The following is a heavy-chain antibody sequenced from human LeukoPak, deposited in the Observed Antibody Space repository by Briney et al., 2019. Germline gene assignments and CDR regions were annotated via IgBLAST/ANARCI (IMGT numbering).Heavy chain of an antibody. CDR1: GFTFSSYS. D-gene: IGHD4-17*01. J-gene: IGHJ2*01. CDR3: ASRGDGDYGPRWYFDL. CDR2: ISSSSSYI. Sequence: NPGGSLRLSCAASGFTFSSYSMNWVRQAPGKGLEWVSSISSSSSYIYYADSVKGRFTISRDNAKNSLYLQMNSLRAEDTAVYYCASRGDGDYGPRWYFDLWGRGTLVTVSS. V-gene: IGHV3-21*01.